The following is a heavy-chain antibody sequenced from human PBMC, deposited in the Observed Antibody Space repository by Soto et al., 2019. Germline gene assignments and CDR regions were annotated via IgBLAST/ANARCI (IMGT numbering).Heavy chain of an antibody. CDR3: ARESPIVGARCLDY. V-gene: IGHV1-2*02. CDR1: GYTFSGYY. D-gene: IGHD1-26*01. Sequence: ASVKVSCKASGYTFSGYYMHWVRQAPGQGLEWMGWINPNSGATNSAQKFQGRVTMTWDTSITSAYMELSSLTSGDTAVYFCARESPIVGARCLDYWG. CDR2: INPNSGAT. J-gene: IGHJ4*01.